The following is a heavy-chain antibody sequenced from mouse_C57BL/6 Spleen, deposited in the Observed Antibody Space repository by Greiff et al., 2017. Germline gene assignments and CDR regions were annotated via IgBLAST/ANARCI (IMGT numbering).Heavy chain of an antibody. D-gene: IGHD2-1*01. CDR2: IYPGDGDT. J-gene: IGHJ2*01. Sequence: QVQLQQSGAELVKPGASVKISCKASGYAFSSYWMNWVKQRPGKGLEWIGQIYPGDGDTNYNGKFKGKATLTADKSSSTAYMQLSSLTSEDSAVYFCAREDGNYLYYFDYWGQGTTLTVSS. CDR3: AREDGNYLYYFDY. V-gene: IGHV1-80*01. CDR1: GYAFSSYW.